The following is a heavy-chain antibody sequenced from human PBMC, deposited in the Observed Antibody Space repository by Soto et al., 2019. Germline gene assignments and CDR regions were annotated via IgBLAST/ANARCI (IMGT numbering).Heavy chain of an antibody. V-gene: IGHV4-31*03. CDR3: ARGGANGDYVGVCWFAP. CDR1: GGSISSGGYY. D-gene: IGHD4-17*01. J-gene: IGHJ5*02. CDR2: IYYSGST. Sequence: QVQLQESGPGLVRPSQTLSLTCTVSGGSISSGGYYWSWIRQHPGKGLEWIGYIYYSGSTYYNPSLKSRVTIQVTPFKNRFSLRLSSVTAADPACYYCARGGANGDYVGVCWFAPGGRGTLVTVS.